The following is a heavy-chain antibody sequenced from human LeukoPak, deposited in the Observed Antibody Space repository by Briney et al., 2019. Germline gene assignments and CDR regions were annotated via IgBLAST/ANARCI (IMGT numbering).Heavy chain of an antibody. CDR1: GFPFISYW. CDR2: IKHDGSDT. J-gene: IGHJ4*02. CDR3: ARRIAATGMKYFDY. D-gene: IGHD6-13*01. Sequence: PGGSLNLSCAASGFPFISYWMSWVRQAPGKGLEGVANIKHDGSDTNYVDSVKGRFTISRDNAKHSLYLQMNSLRAEDTAMYYCARRIAATGMKYFDYWGQGTLVTVSS. V-gene: IGHV3-7*05.